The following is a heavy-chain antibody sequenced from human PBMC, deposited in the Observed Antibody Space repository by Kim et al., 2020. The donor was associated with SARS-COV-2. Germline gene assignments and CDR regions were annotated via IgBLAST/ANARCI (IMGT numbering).Heavy chain of an antibody. CDR2: INAGNGNT. J-gene: IGHJ6*02. D-gene: IGHD2-15*01. Sequence: ASVKVSCKASGYTFTSYAMHWVRQAPGQRLEWMGWINAGNGNTKYSQKFQGRVTITRDTSASTAYMELSSLRSEDTAVYYCARYCSGGSCYYYYYYGMDVWGQGATVTVSS. CDR3: ARYCSGGSCYYYYYYGMDV. V-gene: IGHV1-3*01. CDR1: GYTFTSYA.